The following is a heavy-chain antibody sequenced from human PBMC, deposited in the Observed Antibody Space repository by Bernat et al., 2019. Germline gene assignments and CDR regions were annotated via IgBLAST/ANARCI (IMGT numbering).Heavy chain of an antibody. CDR2: ISGSGGST. CDR1: GFTFSSYA. Sequence: EVQLLESGGGLVQPGGSLRLSCAASGFTFSSYAMSWVRQAPGKGLEWVSAISGSGGSTYYADSVKGRFTISRDNSKNTLYLQMNSLRAEDTAVYYCAKARREMATRAKLYYCDYWGQGTLVTVSS. V-gene: IGHV3-23*01. D-gene: IGHD5-24*01. CDR3: AKARREMATRAKLYYCDY. J-gene: IGHJ4*02.